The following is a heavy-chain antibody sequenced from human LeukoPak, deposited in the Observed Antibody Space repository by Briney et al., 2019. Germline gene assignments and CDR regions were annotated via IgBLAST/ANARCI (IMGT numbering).Heavy chain of an antibody. CDR2: ISGSGGST. V-gene: IGHV3-23*01. D-gene: IGHD6-13*01. J-gene: IGHJ5*02. Sequence: GGSLRLSCAASGFTFSSYAMSWVRQAPGKGLEWVSAISGSGGSTYYADSVKGRFTISRDNSKNTLYLQMNSLRAEDTAVYYCARAGYSSSWYGERYNWFDPWGQGTLVTVSS. CDR3: ARAGYSSSWYGERYNWFDP. CDR1: GFTFSSYA.